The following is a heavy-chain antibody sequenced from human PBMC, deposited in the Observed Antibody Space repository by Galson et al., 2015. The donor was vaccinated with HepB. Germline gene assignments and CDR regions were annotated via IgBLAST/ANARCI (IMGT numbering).Heavy chain of an antibody. J-gene: IGHJ4*02. CDR3: ARGDLGYSSSWYYFDY. Sequence: SLRLSCAASGFTFSSYAMHWVRQASGKGLEWVAVISYDGSNKYYADSVKGRFTISRDNSKNTLYLQMNSLRAEDTAVYYCARGDLGYSSSWYYFDYWGQGTLVTVSS. CDR2: ISYDGSNK. V-gene: IGHV3-30-3*01. CDR1: GFTFSSYA. D-gene: IGHD6-13*01.